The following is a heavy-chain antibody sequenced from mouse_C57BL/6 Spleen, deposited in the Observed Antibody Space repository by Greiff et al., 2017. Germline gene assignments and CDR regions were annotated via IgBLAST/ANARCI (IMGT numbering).Heavy chain of an antibody. V-gene: IGHV1-69*01. CDR1: GYTFTSYW. CDR2: IDPSDSYT. J-gene: IGHJ1*03. Sequence: VQLQQPGAELVMPGASVKLSCKASGYTFTSYWMHWVKQRPGQGLEWIGEIDPSDSYTNYNQKFKGKSTLTVDKSSSTAYMQLSSLTSEDSAVYDEARVSESNYEYFDDWGKGTTVTVSS. CDR3: ARVSESNYEYFDD. D-gene: IGHD2-5*01.